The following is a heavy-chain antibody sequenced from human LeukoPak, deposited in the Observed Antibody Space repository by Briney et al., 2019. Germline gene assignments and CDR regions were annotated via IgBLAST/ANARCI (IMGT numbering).Heavy chain of an antibody. Sequence: GGSLRLSCAASGFTFSSYGMHWVRQAPGKGLEWVAVIWYDGSNKYYADSVKGRFTISRDNSKNTLYLQMNSLRAEDTAVYYCARDLAQLTYYYDSSGYPDYWGQGTLVTVSS. CDR3: ARDLAQLTYYYDSSGYPDY. J-gene: IGHJ4*02. V-gene: IGHV3-33*01. D-gene: IGHD3-22*01. CDR1: GFTFSSYG. CDR2: IWYDGSNK.